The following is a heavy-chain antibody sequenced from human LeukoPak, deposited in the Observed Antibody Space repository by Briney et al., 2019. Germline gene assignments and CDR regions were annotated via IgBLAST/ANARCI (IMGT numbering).Heavy chain of an antibody. CDR1: GYSFTSYW. CDR3: ARKSHSSSWTHFDY. CDR2: IYPGDSDT. V-gene: IGHV5-51*01. D-gene: IGHD6-13*01. Sequence: GESLKISCKGSGYSFTSYWIGLVRQMPGKRLELMGIIYPGDSDTRYSPSFQGQVTISADKSISTAYLQWSSLKASGTAMYYCARKSHSSSWTHFDYWGQGTLVTVSS. J-gene: IGHJ4*02.